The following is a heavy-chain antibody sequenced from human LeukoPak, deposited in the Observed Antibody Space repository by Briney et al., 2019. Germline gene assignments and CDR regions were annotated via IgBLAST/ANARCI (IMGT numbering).Heavy chain of an antibody. CDR1: GFTFSSYS. Sequence: GGSLRLSCAASGFTFSSYSMNWVRQAPGKGLEWVSSISSSSSYIYYADSVKGRFTISRDNAKNSLYLQMNSLRAEDTAVYYRARGESHSGYDYNYWGQGTLVTVSS. J-gene: IGHJ4*02. CDR2: ISSSSSYI. V-gene: IGHV3-21*01. CDR3: ARGESHSGYDYNY. D-gene: IGHD5-12*01.